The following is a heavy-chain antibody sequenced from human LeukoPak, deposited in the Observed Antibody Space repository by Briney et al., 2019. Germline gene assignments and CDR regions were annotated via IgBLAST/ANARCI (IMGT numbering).Heavy chain of an antibody. CDR1: GYTFTGYY. CDR3: ARDLWGYGSGYSGY. CDR2: INPNSGGT. V-gene: IGHV1-2*02. J-gene: IGHJ4*02. D-gene: IGHD3-10*01. Sequence: ASVKVSCQASGYTFTGYYMHWVRQAHGQGLEWMGWINPNSGGTNYAQKFQGRVTMNRDTSISTAYMELSRLRSDDTAVYYCARDLWGYGSGYSGYWGQGTLVTVSS.